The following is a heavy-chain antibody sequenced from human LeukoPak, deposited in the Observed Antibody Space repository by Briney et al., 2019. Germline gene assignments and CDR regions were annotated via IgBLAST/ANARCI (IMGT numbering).Heavy chain of an antibody. CDR2: IYYSGST. Sequence: SETLSLTCTVSGGSISSYYWSWIRQPPGKGLEWIGYIYYSGSTNYNPSLKSRVTISIDTSKNQFSLKLTSVTAADTAMYYCARGMTTVTIFDYWGQGTLVTVSS. CDR3: ARGMTTVTIFDY. D-gene: IGHD4-17*01. V-gene: IGHV4-59*12. CDR1: GGSISSYY. J-gene: IGHJ4*02.